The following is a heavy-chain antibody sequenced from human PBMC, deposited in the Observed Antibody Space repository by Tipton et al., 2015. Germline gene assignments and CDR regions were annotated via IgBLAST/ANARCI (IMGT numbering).Heavy chain of an antibody. D-gene: IGHD3-10*01. CDR2: MNPNSGNT. V-gene: IGHV1-8*02. CDR1: GYTFTNYG. J-gene: IGHJ6*02. Sequence: QLVQSGPEVKKPGASVKVSCKASGYTFTNYGISWVRQAPGQGLEWMGWMNPNSGNTGYAQKFQGRVTMTSDTSISTAYMELTSLRSEDTAVYFCARYHGYGSGSYLGGDYYYYAMDVWGQGTTVTVSS. CDR3: ARYHGYGSGSYLGGDYYYYAMDV.